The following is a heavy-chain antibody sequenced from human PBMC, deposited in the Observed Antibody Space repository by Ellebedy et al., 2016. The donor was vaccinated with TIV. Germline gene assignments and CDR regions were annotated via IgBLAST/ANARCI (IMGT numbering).Heavy chain of an antibody. D-gene: IGHD3-3*01. V-gene: IGHV4-34*01. CDR2: INHSGST. CDR3: ARHVKPYDFWSGHKVYMDV. Sequence: SETLSLXCAVYGGSFSGYYWSWIRQPPGKGLEWIGEINHSGSTNYNPSLKSRVTISVDTSKNQFSLKLSSVTAADTAMYYCARHVKPYDFWSGHKVYMDVWGKGTTVTVSS. CDR1: GGSFSGYY. J-gene: IGHJ6*03.